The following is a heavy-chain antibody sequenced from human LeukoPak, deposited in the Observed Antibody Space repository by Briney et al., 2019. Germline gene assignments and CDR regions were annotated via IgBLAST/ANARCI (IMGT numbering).Heavy chain of an antibody. D-gene: IGHD2/OR15-2a*01. CDR3: AQIHHIYDTVSEKGDAFDI. V-gene: IGHV3-30*02. CDR1: GFIFSSYG. Sequence: GRSLRLSCAASGFIFSSYGMHWVRQAPGKGLEWVAFIRYDGNNKNYADSAKGRFTISRGNSKNTLYLQMNSLRAEDTAVYYCAQIHHIYDTVSEKGDAFDIWGQGTMVTVSS. J-gene: IGHJ3*02. CDR2: IRYDGNNK.